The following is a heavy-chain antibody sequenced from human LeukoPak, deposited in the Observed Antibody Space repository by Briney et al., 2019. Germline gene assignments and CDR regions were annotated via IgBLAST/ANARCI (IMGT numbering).Heavy chain of an antibody. V-gene: IGHV3-30-3*01. CDR2: ISYDGSNK. D-gene: IGHD3-22*01. Sequence: GGSLRLSCAASGFTFSSYAMHWVRQAPGKGLEWVAVISYDGSNKYYADSVKGRFTISRDNSKNTLYLQMNSLRAEDTAVYYCARDGAQEWSSGYLDYWGQGTLVTVSS. CDR3: ARDGAQEWSSGYLDY. CDR1: GFTFSSYA. J-gene: IGHJ4*02.